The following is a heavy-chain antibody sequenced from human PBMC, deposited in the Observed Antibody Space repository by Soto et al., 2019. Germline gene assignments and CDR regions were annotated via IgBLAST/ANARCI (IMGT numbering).Heavy chain of an antibody. V-gene: IGHV1-69*18. CDR1: GDTFSGYP. CDR3: AKDGGFGELKY. J-gene: IGHJ4*02. D-gene: IGHD3-10*01. Sequence: QVQLVQSGAELKKPGSSVKVSCKASGDTFSGYPINWVRQAPGEGLEWMGRIIPVFGTTNDAQRFEGRVTFTAAECTNTAYMELRGLLSEDTAVYYCAKDGGFGELKYWGPGTLVTVSS. CDR2: IIPVFGTT.